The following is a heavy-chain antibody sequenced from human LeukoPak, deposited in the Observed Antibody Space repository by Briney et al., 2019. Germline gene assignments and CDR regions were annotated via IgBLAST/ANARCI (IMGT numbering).Heavy chain of an antibody. CDR1: GFIFSNYA. D-gene: IGHD3-10*01. V-gene: IGHV3-30*01. CDR2: ISSDGSKT. J-gene: IGHJ4*02. Sequence: PGGSLRLSCAASGFIFSNYAMHWVRQAPAKGLEWVALISSDGSKTHHEDSVKARFSISRDNSKNTLYLQLNSLRAEETSVYYCARESTYWYDTGSSGPHYFDYWGQGTLVTVSS. CDR3: ARESTYWYDTGSSGPHYFDY.